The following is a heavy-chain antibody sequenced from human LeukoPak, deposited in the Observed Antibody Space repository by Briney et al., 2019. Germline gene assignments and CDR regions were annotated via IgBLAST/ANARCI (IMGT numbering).Heavy chain of an antibody. CDR2: IIPICGTA. CDR1: GGTFSSYA. D-gene: IGHD6-13*01. J-gene: IGHJ5*02. Sequence: SVKVSCEASGGTFSSYAISWVRQAPGQGLEWMGGIIPICGTANYAQKFQGRVTITTDESTSTAYMELSSLRSEDTAVYYCARGTIAAARFDPWGQGTLVTVSS. CDR3: ARGTIAAARFDP. V-gene: IGHV1-69*05.